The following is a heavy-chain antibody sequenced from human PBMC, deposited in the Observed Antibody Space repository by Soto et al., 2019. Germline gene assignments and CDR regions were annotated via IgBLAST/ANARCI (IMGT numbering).Heavy chain of an antibody. CDR3: ARDGGSDGYFGNWLDP. CDR2: IIPFFSTT. Sequence: QVQLVQSGAEVKKPGSSVKVSCKASGGTFSNYAITWVRQAPGQGLEWVGRIIPFFSTTNVAQKFQGRVTITADESTTTAYMVLSGLRSEDTAVYYCARDGGSDGYFGNWLDPWGQGILVTVSS. J-gene: IGHJ5*02. D-gene: IGHD2-15*01. CDR1: GGTFSNYA. V-gene: IGHV1-69*15.